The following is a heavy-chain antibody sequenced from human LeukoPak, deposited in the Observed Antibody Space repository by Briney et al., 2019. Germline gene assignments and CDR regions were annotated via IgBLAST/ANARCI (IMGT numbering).Heavy chain of an antibody. V-gene: IGHV5-51*01. D-gene: IGHD2/OR15-2a*01. CDR3: GRPDGTLNYADY. CDR1: GYIFTFQW. CDR2: IYPDDSDT. Sequence: GESLKISCWSAGYIFTFQWIARVRQMPGKGLELMGIIYPDDSDTRYSPSFQGQVTISADKSITTAYLQWSSLKASDTAMYYCGRPDGTLNYADYWGQGTLLTVSS. J-gene: IGHJ4*02.